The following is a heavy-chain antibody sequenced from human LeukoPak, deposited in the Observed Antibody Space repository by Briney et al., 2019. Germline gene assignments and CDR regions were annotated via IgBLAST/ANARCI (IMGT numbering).Heavy chain of an antibody. V-gene: IGHV4-34*01. CDR3: ARKPLVRAASWFDP. CDR1: GGSLSGYY. D-gene: IGHD2-2*01. Sequence: PSETLSLTCAVSGGSLSGYYWSWIRQPPGKGLEWIGEINHGGGTNYNPSLKSRVAISVDTSNNQFSLKLRSVTAADTAMYYCARKPLVRAASWFDPWGQGTLVTVSS. J-gene: IGHJ5*02. CDR2: INHGGGT.